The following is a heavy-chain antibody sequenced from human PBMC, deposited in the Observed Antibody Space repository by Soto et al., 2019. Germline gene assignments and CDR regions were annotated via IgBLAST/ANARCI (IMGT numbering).Heavy chain of an antibody. CDR2: IYYSGST. CDR3: ARETTTVTAGYYFDY. CDR1: GGSISSGGYY. J-gene: IGHJ4*02. Sequence: QVQLQESGPGLVKPSQTLSLTCTVSGGSISSGGYYWSWIRQHPGKGLAWIGYIYYSGSTYYNPSLKSRVTISVDTSKNQFSLKLSSVTAADTAVYYCARETTTVTAGYYFDYWGQGTLVTVSS. V-gene: IGHV4-31*03. D-gene: IGHD4-17*01.